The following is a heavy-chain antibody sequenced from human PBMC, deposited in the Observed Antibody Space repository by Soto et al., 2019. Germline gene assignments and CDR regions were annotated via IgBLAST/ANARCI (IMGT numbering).Heavy chain of an antibody. CDR2: INPKRDGT. Sequence: GATVKVSCKASGYTVTDYFIHWVRQAPGQGLEWVGWINPKRDGTNYAPNFQGRVTMTRDTSTSTAYMELTWLRFVYMALYYCAKSIRSTAILEDHWVQGTQVSVSS. CDR3: AKSIRSTAILEDH. D-gene: IGHD2-21*02. V-gene: IGHV1-2*02. J-gene: IGHJ4*02. CDR1: GYTVTDYF.